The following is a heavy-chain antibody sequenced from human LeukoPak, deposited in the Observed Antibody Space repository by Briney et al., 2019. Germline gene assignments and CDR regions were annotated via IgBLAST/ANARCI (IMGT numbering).Heavy chain of an antibody. CDR3: ARARGGSSWYLY. CDR2: IYYSGST. D-gene: IGHD6-13*01. J-gene: IGHJ4*02. CDR1: GGSISSYY. Sequence: PSETLSLTCTVSGGSISSYYWSWIRQPPGKGLEWFGYIYYSGSTNYNPSLKSRVTISVDTSKNQFFLKLSSVTAADTAVYYCARARGGSSWYLYWGQGTLVTVSS. V-gene: IGHV4-59*01.